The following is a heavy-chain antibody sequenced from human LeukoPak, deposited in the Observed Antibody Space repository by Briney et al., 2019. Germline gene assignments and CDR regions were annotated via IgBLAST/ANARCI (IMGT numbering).Heavy chain of an antibody. J-gene: IGHJ2*01. CDR3: AAARYGWYFDL. CDR2: ISYDGSNK. D-gene: IGHD1-1*01. V-gene: IGHV3-30-3*01. CDR1: GFTFSSYA. Sequence: PGRSLRPSCAASGFTFSSYAMHWVRQAPGKGLEWVAVISYDGSNKYYADSVKGRFTISRDNSKNTLYLQMNSLRAEDTAVYYCAAARYGWYFDLWGRGTLVTVSS.